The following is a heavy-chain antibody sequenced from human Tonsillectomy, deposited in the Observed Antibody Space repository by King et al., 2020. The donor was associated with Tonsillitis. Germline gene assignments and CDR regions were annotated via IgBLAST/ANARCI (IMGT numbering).Heavy chain of an antibody. Sequence: VXLVESXGGVVQPXRXLXLXXAAFXFTFTPYGMHWVRQAPGKGXEWVXVISXDGSNKYYADSVKXRFXISXXNSKNTLYLQMNSLRAWDTAWYYCARDXXXYXSGXXYWGXXXLVTXSS. CDR3: ARDXXXYXSGXXY. CDR1: XFTFTPYG. D-gene: IGHD6-19*01. J-gene: IGHJ4*01. CDR2: ISXDGSNK. V-gene: IGHV3-30*03.